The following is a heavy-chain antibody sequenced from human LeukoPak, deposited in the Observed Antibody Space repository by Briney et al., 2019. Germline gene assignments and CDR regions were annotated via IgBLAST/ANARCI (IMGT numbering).Heavy chain of an antibody. J-gene: IGHJ4*02. CDR3: AKEHAFLLAD. CDR2: TWYDGTDT. CDR1: GFSLSGNG. D-gene: IGHD3-3*02. Sequence: GGSLRLSCAASGFSLSGNGLVWVRQAPGKGLEWVAVTWYDGTDTYYAESVKGRFTVARDNSKNTLFLQMNSLTSEDTGIYYCAKEHAFLLADWGQGTPVTVSS. V-gene: IGHV3-33*06.